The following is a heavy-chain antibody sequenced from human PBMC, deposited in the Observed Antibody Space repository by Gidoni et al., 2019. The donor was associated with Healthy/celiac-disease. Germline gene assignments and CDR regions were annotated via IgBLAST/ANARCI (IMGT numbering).Heavy chain of an antibody. Sequence: EVQLVESGGGLVQPGGSLRLSCAASGFTFSSYEMNWVRQAPGKGLEWVSYISSSGSTIYYADSVKGRFTISRDNAKNSLYLQMNSLRAEDTAVYYCARYGDPTPYYYGMDVWGQGTTVTVSS. D-gene: IGHD4-17*01. CDR3: ARYGDPTPYYYGMDV. J-gene: IGHJ6*02. CDR1: GFTFSSYE. CDR2: ISSSGSTI. V-gene: IGHV3-48*03.